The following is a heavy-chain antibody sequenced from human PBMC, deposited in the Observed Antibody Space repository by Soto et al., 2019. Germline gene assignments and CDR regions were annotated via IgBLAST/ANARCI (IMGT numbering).Heavy chain of an antibody. CDR2: INSDGSST. CDR1: GFTFSSYW. CDR3: VRTSLVLAAATREDY. Sequence: EVQLVESGGGLVQPGGSLRLSCAASGFTFSSYWMHWVRQAPGKGLVWVSRINSDGSSTSYADSVKGRFTISRDNAKNTLYLQMDSLRAEDTAVYYCVRTSLVLAAATREDYWGQRTLVTVSS. V-gene: IGHV3-74*01. D-gene: IGHD2-15*01. J-gene: IGHJ4*02.